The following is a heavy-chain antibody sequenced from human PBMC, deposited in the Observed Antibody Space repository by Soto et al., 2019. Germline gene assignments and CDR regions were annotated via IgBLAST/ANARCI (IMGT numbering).Heavy chain of an antibody. V-gene: IGHV4-31*03. CDR2: IYYSGSA. Sequence: PSETLSLTCTVSGGSISSGGYYWSWIRQHPGKGLEWIGYIYYSGSAYYNPSLKSRVTISVDTSKNQFSLKLSSVTAADTAVYYCARGLTQWENFDYWGQGTLVTVSS. CDR3: ARGLTQWENFDY. CDR1: GGSISSGGYY. D-gene: IGHD1-26*01. J-gene: IGHJ4*02.